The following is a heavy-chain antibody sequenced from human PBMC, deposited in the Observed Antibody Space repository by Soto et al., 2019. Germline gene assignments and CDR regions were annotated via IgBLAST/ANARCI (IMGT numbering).Heavy chain of an antibody. CDR3: VRNYGGNSQFFDL. V-gene: IGHV4-59*11. J-gene: IGHJ2*01. CDR1: GDAITRHY. CDR2: FFHTGTA. Sequence: QVQLQESGPGLVKPSETLSLNCSVSGDAITRHYWSWIRQSPGKGLEWLGYFFHTGTALFNPSLRSRVSMSVDTSKNQFSLQLTSVIPADTAVYFCVRNYGGNSQFFDLWGRGTLVTVSS. D-gene: IGHD4-17*01.